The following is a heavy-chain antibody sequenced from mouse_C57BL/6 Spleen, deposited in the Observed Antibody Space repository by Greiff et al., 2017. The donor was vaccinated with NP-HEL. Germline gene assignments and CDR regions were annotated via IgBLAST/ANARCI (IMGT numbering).Heavy chain of an antibody. CDR3: AREKDGYLYSMDY. J-gene: IGHJ4*01. Sequence: QVQLKQSGPELVKPGASVKISCKASGYAFSSSWMNWVKQRPGKGLEWIGRIYPGDGDTNYNGKFKGKATLTADKSSSTAYMQLSSLTSEDSAVYFCAREKDGYLYSMDYWGQGTSVTVSS. V-gene: IGHV1-82*01. CDR1: GYAFSSSW. CDR2: IYPGDGDT. D-gene: IGHD2-3*01.